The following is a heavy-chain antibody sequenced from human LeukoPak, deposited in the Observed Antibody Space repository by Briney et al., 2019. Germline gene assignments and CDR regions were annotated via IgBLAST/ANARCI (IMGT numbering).Heavy chain of an antibody. V-gene: IGHV4-61*01. CDR1: GGSLNTNTW. D-gene: IGHD1-26*01. J-gene: IGHJ4*02. CDR2: IFNSGST. CDR3: ARGEWEIGLFFDY. Sequence: SETLSLTCTVSGGSLNTNTWWSWIRQPPGKGLEWIGYIFNSGSTNYNPSLKSRVTISVDTSKNQFSLKLSSVTAADTAVYYCARGEWEIGLFFDYWGQGTLVTVSS.